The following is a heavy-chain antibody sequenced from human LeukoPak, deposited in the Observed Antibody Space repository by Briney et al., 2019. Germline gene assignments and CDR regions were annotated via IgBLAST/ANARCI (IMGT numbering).Heavy chain of an antibody. Sequence: GGSLRLSCAASGFTLSSYEMNWVRQAPGKGLEWVSYISSSGSTIYYADSVKGRFTISRDNAKNSLYLQMNSLRAEDTAVYYCARDRGDYDILTGYYRYYYYGMDVWGKGTTVTVSS. D-gene: IGHD3-9*01. V-gene: IGHV3-48*03. CDR1: GFTLSSYE. CDR2: ISSSGSTI. J-gene: IGHJ6*04. CDR3: ARDRGDYDILTGYYRYYYYGMDV.